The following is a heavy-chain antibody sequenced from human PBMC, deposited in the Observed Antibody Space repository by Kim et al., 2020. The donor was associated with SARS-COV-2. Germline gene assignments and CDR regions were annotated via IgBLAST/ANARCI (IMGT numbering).Heavy chain of an antibody. Sequence: GGSLRLSCAASGFTFSSYSMNWVRQAPGKGLEWVSSISSSSSYIYYADSVKGRFTISRDNAKNSLYLQMNSLRAEDTAVYYCASLPSYDSSGKYNIDYWGQGTLVTVSS. J-gene: IGHJ4*02. CDR3: ASLPSYDSSGKYNIDY. CDR2: ISSSSSYI. V-gene: IGHV3-21*01. D-gene: IGHD3-22*01. CDR1: GFTFSSYS.